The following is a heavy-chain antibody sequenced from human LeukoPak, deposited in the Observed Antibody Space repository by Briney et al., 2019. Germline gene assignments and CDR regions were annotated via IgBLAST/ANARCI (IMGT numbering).Heavy chain of an antibody. Sequence: EASVKVSCKASGGTFSSYAISWVRQAPGQGLEWMGGIIPIFGTAIYAQKFQGRVTMTEDTSTDTAYMELSSLRSEDTAVYYCATDRRSYYAYDYWGQGTLVTVSS. CDR2: IIPIFGTA. CDR1: GGTFSSYA. J-gene: IGHJ4*02. V-gene: IGHV1-69*06. CDR3: ATDRRSYYAYDY. D-gene: IGHD1-26*01.